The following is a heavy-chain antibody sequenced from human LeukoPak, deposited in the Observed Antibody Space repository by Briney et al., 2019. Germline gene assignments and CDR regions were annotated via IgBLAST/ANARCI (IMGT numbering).Heavy chain of an antibody. CDR2: FSGSGTNT. Sequence: GGSLKLSCAASRFPFSTYAMSWVRQAPGKGLEGVSGFSGSGTNTYDADSVKCRFTISRDNARISLYLQMNSLRAEDTALYYCAKGNSYESSGVPFDYWGQGTLVIVSS. J-gene: IGHJ4*02. D-gene: IGHD3-22*01. V-gene: IGHV3-23*01. CDR1: RFPFSTYA. CDR3: AKGNSYESSGVPFDY.